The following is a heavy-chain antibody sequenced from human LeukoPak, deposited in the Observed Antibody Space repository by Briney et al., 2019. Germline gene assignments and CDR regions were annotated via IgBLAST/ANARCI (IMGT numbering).Heavy chain of an antibody. CDR3: AREGTGSFEY. CDR1: GGSITGFY. V-gene: IGHV4-59*01. CDR2: IYSSGST. J-gene: IGHJ4*02. D-gene: IGHD7-27*01. Sequence: SETLSLTCTVSGGSITGFYWTWLRQPPGKGLEWIGYIYSSGSTNYNPSLKSRVAISVDSSKNQFSLKLSSVTAADTAVYYCAREGTGSFEYWGQGTLVTVSS.